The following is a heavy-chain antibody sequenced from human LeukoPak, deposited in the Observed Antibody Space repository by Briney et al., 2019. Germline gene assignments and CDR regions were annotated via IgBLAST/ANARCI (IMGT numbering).Heavy chain of an antibody. CDR2: ISSSGSTI. J-gene: IGHJ4*02. Sequence: GGSLRLSCAASGFTFSDYYMSWIRQAPGKGLEWVSYISSSGSTIYYADSVKGRFTISRDNSKNTLYLQMNSLSAEDTAVYFCAKMKGLYYYDSAGYSDNWGQGTLVTVSS. D-gene: IGHD3-22*01. CDR3: AKMKGLYYYDSAGYSDN. V-gene: IGHV3-11*01. CDR1: GFTFSDYY.